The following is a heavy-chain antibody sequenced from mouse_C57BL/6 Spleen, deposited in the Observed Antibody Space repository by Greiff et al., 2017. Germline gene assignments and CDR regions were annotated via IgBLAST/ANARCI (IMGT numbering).Heavy chain of an antibody. J-gene: IGHJ1*03. CDR3: ASLGNQEGWYFDV. CDR1: GYAFSSSW. CDR2: IYPGDGDT. V-gene: IGHV1-82*01. D-gene: IGHD4-1*01. Sequence: QVQLQQSGPELVKPGASVKISCKASGYAFSSSWMNWVKQRPGKGLEWIVRIYPGDGDTTYNGKFKGKATLTADKSSSHAYMQRSSLASEDSAVYFCASLGNQEGWYFDVWGTGTTVTVSS.